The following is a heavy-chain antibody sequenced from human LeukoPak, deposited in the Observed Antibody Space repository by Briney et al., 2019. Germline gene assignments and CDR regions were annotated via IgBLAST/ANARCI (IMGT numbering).Heavy chain of an antibody. J-gene: IGHJ4*02. CDR3: ARDCCASGSLDY. Sequence: GGSLRPSCAASGFTISNYWMNWVRQAPGEGLEWVANINQDGTVEHYVDSVKGRFTISRDNAKNSLYLQMNTLRAEDTAVYYCARDCCASGSLDYWGQGTLVTVSS. D-gene: IGHD3-10*01. CDR1: GFTISNYW. V-gene: IGHV3-7*04. CDR2: INQDGTVE.